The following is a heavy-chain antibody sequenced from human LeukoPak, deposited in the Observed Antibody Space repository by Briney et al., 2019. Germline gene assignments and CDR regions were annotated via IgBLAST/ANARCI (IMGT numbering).Heavy chain of an antibody. J-gene: IGHJ3*02. CDR1: GFTVNTNH. V-gene: IGHV3-7*01. Sequence: PGGSLRLSCAASGFTVNTNHMHWVRQAPGKGLEWMANIKQDGSETHYVDSVKGRFTISRDNAKNSLYLQMNSLRVEDTAVYYCASEEVAGPAGAFDIWGQGTMVTVSS. D-gene: IGHD6-13*01. CDR3: ASEEVAGPAGAFDI. CDR2: IKQDGSET.